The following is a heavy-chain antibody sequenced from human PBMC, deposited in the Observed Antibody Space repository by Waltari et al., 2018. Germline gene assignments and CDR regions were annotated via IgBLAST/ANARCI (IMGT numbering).Heavy chain of an antibody. CDR3: ATYVGASIGTAAFDV. CDR1: GGSITSNRPY. Sequence: QLHLQESGPGLVKPSETLSLTCSVSGGSITSNRPYWGWIRQPPGKGLEWNATIPYGGANYNNPSLKSRVTISGDTSKNQFSLKLSSVTAADTGVYYCATYVGASIGTAAFDVWGQGTMVTVSS. CDR2: IPYGGAN. D-gene: IGHD3-16*01. J-gene: IGHJ3*01. V-gene: IGHV4-39*01.